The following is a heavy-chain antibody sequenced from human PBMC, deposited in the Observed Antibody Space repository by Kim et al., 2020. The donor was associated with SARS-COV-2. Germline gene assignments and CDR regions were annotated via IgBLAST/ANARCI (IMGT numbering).Heavy chain of an antibody. CDR3: ARADIVVVPAANPYYYYYGMAV. Sequence: SETLSLTCTVSGGSISSYYWSWIRQPPGKGLEWIGYIYYSGSTNYNPSLKSRVTISVDTSKNQFSLKLSSVSAVDTAVYYCARADIVVVPAANPYYYYYGMAVWGHGTTVTVSS. V-gene: IGHV4-59*01. J-gene: IGHJ6*02. D-gene: IGHD2-2*01. CDR2: IYYSGST. CDR1: GGSISSYY.